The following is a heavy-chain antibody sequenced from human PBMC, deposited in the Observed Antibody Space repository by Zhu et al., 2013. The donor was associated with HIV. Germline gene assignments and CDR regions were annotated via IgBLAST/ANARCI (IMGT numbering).Heavy chain of an antibody. V-gene: IGHV1-69*01. J-gene: IGHJ3*02. CDR3: ARTRYNWNFGAFDI. Sequence: QVHLVQSGAEVKKPGSSVKVSCKASGDTFSSYAISWVRQVPGQGLEWMGGIIPIFGTTNYAQKFQGRVTITADESTSTAYMELSSLRSEDTAVYYCARTRYNWNFGAFDIWGQGTMATVSS. CDR1: GDTFSSYA. CDR2: IIPIFGTT. D-gene: IGHD1-20*01.